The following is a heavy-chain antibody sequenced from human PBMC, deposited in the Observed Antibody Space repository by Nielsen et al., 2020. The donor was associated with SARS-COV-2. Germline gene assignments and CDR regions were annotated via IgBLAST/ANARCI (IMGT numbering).Heavy chain of an antibody. J-gene: IGHJ5*02. CDR1: GGSISSGGYY. V-gene: IGHV4-31*03. D-gene: IGHD6-13*01. Sequence: SETLSLTCTVSGGSISSGGYYWSWIRQHPGKGLEWIGYIYYSGSTYYNPSLKSRVTISVDTSKNQFSLKLSSVTAADTALYYCARERSSWTGGWFDPWGQGTLVTVSS. CDR2: IYYSGST. CDR3: ARERSSWTGGWFDP.